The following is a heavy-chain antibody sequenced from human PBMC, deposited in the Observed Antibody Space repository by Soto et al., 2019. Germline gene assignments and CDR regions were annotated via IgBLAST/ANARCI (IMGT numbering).Heavy chain of an antibody. CDR2: ISGSGGST. V-gene: IGHV3-23*01. CDR1: GFTFSSYA. J-gene: IGHJ3*02. D-gene: IGHD6-13*01. CDR3: AKAESIAAAPNDAFDI. Sequence: EVQLLESGGGLVQPGGSLRLSCAASGFTFSSYAMSWVRQAPGKGLEWVSAISGSGGSTYYADSVKGRFTISRDTSKNTLYLQMNSLRAEDTAVYYCAKAESIAAAPNDAFDIWGQGTMVTVSS.